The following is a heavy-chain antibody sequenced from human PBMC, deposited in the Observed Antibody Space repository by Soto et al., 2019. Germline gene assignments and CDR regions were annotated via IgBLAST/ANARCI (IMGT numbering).Heavy chain of an antibody. J-gene: IGHJ6*02. Sequence: ASVKVSCKASGYTFTSYDINWVRQATGQGLEWMGWMNPNSGNTGYAQKFQGRVTMTRNTSISTAYMELSSLRSEDTAVYHCARVKVPAAIGLMDVWGQGTTVTVSS. CDR2: MNPNSGNT. V-gene: IGHV1-8*01. CDR1: GYTFTSYD. D-gene: IGHD2-2*02. CDR3: ARVKVPAAIGLMDV.